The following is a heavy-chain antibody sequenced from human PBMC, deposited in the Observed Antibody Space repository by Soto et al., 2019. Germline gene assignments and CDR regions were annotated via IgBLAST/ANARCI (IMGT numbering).Heavy chain of an antibody. CDR3: ARLQWLVLGQNNWFDP. CDR2: IYSGGST. V-gene: IGHV3-53*04. CDR1: GFTVSSNY. Sequence: GGSLRLSCAASGFTVSSNYMSWVRQAPGKGLEWVSIIYSGGSTYYADSVKGRFTSSRHNSKNTLDLQMDSLRDEDTAVYYCARLQWLVLGQNNWFDPWGQGTLVTVSS. J-gene: IGHJ5*02. D-gene: IGHD6-19*01.